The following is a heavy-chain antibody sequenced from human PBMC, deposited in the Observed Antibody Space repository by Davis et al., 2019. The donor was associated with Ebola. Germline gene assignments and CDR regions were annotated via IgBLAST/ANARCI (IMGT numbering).Heavy chain of an antibody. CDR2: IIPILGIA. J-gene: IGHJ2*01. D-gene: IGHD6-6*01. V-gene: IGHV1-69*10. CDR1: SYTFTSYA. Sequence: SVKVSCKAPSYTFTSYAISWVRQAPGQGLEWMGGIIPILGIANYAQKFQGRVTITADESTSTAYMELSSLRSEDTAVYYCASGLVRGESYWYFDLWGRGTLVTVSS. CDR3: ASGLVRGESYWYFDL.